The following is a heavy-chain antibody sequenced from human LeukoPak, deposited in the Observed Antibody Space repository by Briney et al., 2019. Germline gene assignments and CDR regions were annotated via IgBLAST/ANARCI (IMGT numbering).Heavy chain of an antibody. Sequence: GASVKVSCKASGYTFTSYDINWVRQATGQGLEWMGWMNPNSGNTGYAQKFQGRVTMTRNTSKSTAYMELSSLRSEDTAVYYCARDFFNDYDRGTWGQGTLVTVSS. V-gene: IGHV1-8*01. CDR2: MNPNSGNT. CDR3: ARDFFNDYDRGT. J-gene: IGHJ4*02. D-gene: IGHD3-22*01. CDR1: GYTFTSYD.